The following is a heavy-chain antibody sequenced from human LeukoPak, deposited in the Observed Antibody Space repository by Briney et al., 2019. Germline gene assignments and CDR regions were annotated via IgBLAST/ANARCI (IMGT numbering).Heavy chain of an antibody. J-gene: IGHJ4*02. CDR2: IWYDGSNK. CDR1: RFTFSSYG. CDR3: ARGSVYDSSGYYYKPLYYFDY. V-gene: IGHV3-33*01. Sequence: PGGSLRLSCAVSRFTFSSYGMHWVRQAPGKGLGWVAVIWYDGSNKYYADSVKGRFTISRDNSKNTLYLQMNSLRAEDTAVYYCARGSVYDSSGYYYKPLYYFDYWGQGTLVTVSS. D-gene: IGHD3-22*01.